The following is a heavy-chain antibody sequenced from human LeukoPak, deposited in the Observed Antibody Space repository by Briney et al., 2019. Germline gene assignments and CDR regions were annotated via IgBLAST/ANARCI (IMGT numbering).Heavy chain of an antibody. Sequence: GGSLRLSCAASGFTFANYAMSWVRQAPGEGLEWVGFIRTRAYGGTTENAASVKGRFTISRDDSKNIAYLQMNSLKTEDTAVYYCTRGVIGLRGFDYWGQGTLVTVSS. CDR3: TRGVIGLRGFDY. J-gene: IGHJ4*02. CDR1: GFTFANYA. D-gene: IGHD2-8*01. CDR2: IRTRAYGGTT. V-gene: IGHV3-49*04.